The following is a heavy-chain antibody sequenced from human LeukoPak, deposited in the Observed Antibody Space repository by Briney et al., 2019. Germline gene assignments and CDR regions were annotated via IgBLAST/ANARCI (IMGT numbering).Heavy chain of an antibody. D-gene: IGHD2-15*01. CDR1: GFTFDDYT. CDR2: ISWDGGST. Sequence: GGSLRLSCAASGFTFDDYTMHWVRQAPGKGLEWVSLISWDGGSTYYADSVKGRFTISRDNSKNTLYLQMNSLRAEDTAVYYCAKGSSGGIEYYYYYMDVWGKGTTVTISS. V-gene: IGHV3-43*01. CDR3: AKGSSGGIEYYYYYMDV. J-gene: IGHJ6*03.